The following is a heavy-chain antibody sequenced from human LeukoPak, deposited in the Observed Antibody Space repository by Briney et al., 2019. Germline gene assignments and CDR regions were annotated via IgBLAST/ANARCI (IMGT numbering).Heavy chain of an antibody. Sequence: GGSLRLSCAASGFTFSSYWMSWVRQAPGKGLEWVANIKQDGSEKYYVDSVKGRFTISRDNAKNSLYLQMDSLRAEDTAVYYCAREPRGYSSSWYDFDYWGQGTLVTVSS. J-gene: IGHJ4*02. V-gene: IGHV3-7*03. D-gene: IGHD6-13*01. CDR1: GFTFSSYW. CDR3: AREPRGYSSSWYDFDY. CDR2: IKQDGSEK.